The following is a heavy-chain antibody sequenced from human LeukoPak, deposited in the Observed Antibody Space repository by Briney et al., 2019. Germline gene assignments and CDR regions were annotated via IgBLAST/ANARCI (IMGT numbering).Heavy chain of an antibody. CDR1: GGSISSGGYY. J-gene: IGHJ3*02. CDR3: ARDNIAAAIRDAFDI. CDR2: IYYSGST. Sequence: PSETLSLTCTVSGGSISSGGYYWSWIRQHPGKGLEWIGYIYYSGSTYYNPSLKSRVTISVDTSKNQFSLKLSPVTAADTAVYYCARDNIAAAIRDAFDIWGQGTMVTVSS. V-gene: IGHV4-31*03. D-gene: IGHD6-13*01.